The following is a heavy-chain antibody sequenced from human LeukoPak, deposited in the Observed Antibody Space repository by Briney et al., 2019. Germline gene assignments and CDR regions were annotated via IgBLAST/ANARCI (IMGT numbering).Heavy chain of an antibody. V-gene: IGHV3-30*18. Sequence: PGGSLRLSCAASGFTFSSYGMHWVRQAPGKGLEWVAVIPYDGSNKYYADSVKGRFTISRDNSKNTLYLQMNSLRAEDTAVYYCAKMVGATPRDYWGQGTLVTVSS. CDR2: IPYDGSNK. J-gene: IGHJ4*02. CDR3: AKMVGATPRDY. D-gene: IGHD1-26*01. CDR1: GFTFSSYG.